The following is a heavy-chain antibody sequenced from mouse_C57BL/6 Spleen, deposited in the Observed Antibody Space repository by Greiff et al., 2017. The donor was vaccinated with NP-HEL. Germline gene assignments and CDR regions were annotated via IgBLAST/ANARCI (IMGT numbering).Heavy chain of an antibody. CDR3: ARDDYDAGYAMDY. Sequence: VQLQQSGAELAKPGASVKLSCKASGYTFTSYWMHWVKQRPGQGLEWIGYINPSSGYTKYNQKFKDKATLTADKSSSTAYMQLSSLTYEDSAVYYCARDDYDAGYAMDYWGQGTSVTVSS. J-gene: IGHJ4*01. CDR2: INPSSGYT. D-gene: IGHD2-4*01. CDR1: GYTFTSYW. V-gene: IGHV1-7*01.